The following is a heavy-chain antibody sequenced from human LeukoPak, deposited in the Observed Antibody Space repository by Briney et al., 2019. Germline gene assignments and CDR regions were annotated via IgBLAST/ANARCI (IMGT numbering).Heavy chain of an antibody. D-gene: IGHD6-19*01. CDR2: ISSSGSTI. V-gene: IGHV3-48*03. CDR1: GFTFSSYE. J-gene: IGHJ6*02. CDR3: AREGSGWLVSIYYYYGMDV. Sequence: PGGSLRLSCAASGFTFSSYEMNWVRQAPGKGLQWVSYISSSGSTIYYADSVKGRFTISRDNAKNSLYLQMNSLRAEDTAVYYCAREGSGWLVSIYYYYGMDVWGQGTTLTVSS.